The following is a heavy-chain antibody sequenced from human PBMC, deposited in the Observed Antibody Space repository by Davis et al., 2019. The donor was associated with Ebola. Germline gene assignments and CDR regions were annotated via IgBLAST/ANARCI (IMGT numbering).Heavy chain of an antibody. CDR2: ISSDGDYI. J-gene: IGHJ4*02. Sequence: LGGSLRLSCAASGFTFSTYSMSWVRQAPGKGLEWVSSISSDGDYIYYDDSAKGRFTIARDNAKNSLYLQMNSLRAEDTAVYYCARGISRWGQGTLVTVSS. CDR3: ARGISR. V-gene: IGHV3-21*01. D-gene: IGHD3-3*02. CDR1: GFTFSTYS.